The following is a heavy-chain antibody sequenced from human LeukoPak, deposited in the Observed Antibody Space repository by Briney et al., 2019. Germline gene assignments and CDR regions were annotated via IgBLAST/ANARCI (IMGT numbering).Heavy chain of an antibody. CDR2: IYYSGST. CDR3: ARYDSGGFYRNFDY. CDR1: GGSFSSSSYY. V-gene: IGHV4-39*01. D-gene: IGHD3-22*01. Sequence: SETLSLTCAVYGGSFSSSSYYWGWIRQPPGKGLEWIGNIYYSGSTYYNPSLKSRVTISVDTSQSQFSLRLSSVTAADTAVYYCARYDSGGFYRNFDYWGQGTLVTVSS. J-gene: IGHJ4*02.